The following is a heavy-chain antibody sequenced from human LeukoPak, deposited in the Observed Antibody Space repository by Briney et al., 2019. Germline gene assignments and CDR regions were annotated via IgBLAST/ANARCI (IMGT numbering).Heavy chain of an antibody. CDR2: IYYSGST. Sequence: SETLSLTCTVSGGSISSSSYYWGWIRQPPGKGLEWIGSIYYSGSTYYNPSLKSRVTISVDTSKNQFSLKPSSVTAADTAVYYCARDFGYDFWSGYNWFDPWGQGTLVTVSS. J-gene: IGHJ5*02. V-gene: IGHV4-39*07. CDR1: GGSISSSSYY. D-gene: IGHD3-3*01. CDR3: ARDFGYDFWSGYNWFDP.